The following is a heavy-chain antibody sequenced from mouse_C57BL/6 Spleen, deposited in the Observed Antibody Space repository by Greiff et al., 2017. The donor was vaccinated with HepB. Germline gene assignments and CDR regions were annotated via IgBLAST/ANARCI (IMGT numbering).Heavy chain of an antibody. CDR1: GYSITSGYY. CDR2: ISYDGSN. J-gene: IGHJ1*03. CDR3: ARVRITTVVDWYFDV. D-gene: IGHD1-1*01. Sequence: DVQLQESGPGLVKPSQSLSLTCSVTGYSITSGYYWNWIRQFPGNKLEWMGYISYDGSNNYNPSLKNRISITRDTSKNQFFLKLNSVTTEDTATYYCARVRITTVVDWYFDVWGTGTTVTVSS. V-gene: IGHV3-6*01.